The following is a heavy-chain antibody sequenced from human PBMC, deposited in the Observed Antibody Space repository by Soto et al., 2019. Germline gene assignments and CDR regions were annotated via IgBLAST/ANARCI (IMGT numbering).Heavy chain of an antibody. CDR3: GSTVCGKVGPAAAVDY. J-gene: IGHJ4*02. Sequence: EVQLVESGGGLVQPGGFLRLACAASGFTFSSYEMNWVHQAPGKGLDWVSYISSSGSTIYYADSVKDRFTISRDNANNSLYLQMISLRAEDPAVYYCGSTVCGKVGPAAAVDYWGQVTLVAVAS. CDR2: ISSSGSTI. V-gene: IGHV3-48*03. D-gene: IGHD2-2*01. CDR1: GFTFSSYE.